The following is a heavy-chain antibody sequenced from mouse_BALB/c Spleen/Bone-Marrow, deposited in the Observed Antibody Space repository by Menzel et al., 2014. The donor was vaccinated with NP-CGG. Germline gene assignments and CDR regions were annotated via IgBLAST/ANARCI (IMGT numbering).Heavy chain of an antibody. CDR2: IYPGDGDT. J-gene: IGHJ1*01. CDR1: GYTFSEHW. V-gene: IGHV1-80*01. CDR3: ARWVRFDYWSFDV. Sequence: QVQLKQSGAELVRPGSSVKISCKASGYTFSEHWMNWVKPRPGQGLEWIGQIYPGDGDTNYSGKFKGKATLTADKSSNTTYMQLSSLTSEDSAVYFCARWVRFDYWSFDVWGAGTTVTVSS.